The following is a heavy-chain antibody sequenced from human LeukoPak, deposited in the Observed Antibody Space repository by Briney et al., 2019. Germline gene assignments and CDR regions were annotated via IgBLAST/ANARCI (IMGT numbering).Heavy chain of an antibody. CDR2: INPDGSTT. D-gene: IGHD3-9*01. J-gene: IGHJ4*02. CDR3: ANGYYYDILTGFYKDRQKSFDY. CDR1: GFTFSNYW. V-gene: IGHV3-74*01. Sequence: GGSLRLSCAASGFTFSNYWMHWVRQDPGKGLVWVSFINPDGSTTNYADSVKGRFTISRDNAKNALYLQMNSLRAEDTAVYYCANGYYYDILTGFYKDRQKSFDYWGQGTLVTVSS.